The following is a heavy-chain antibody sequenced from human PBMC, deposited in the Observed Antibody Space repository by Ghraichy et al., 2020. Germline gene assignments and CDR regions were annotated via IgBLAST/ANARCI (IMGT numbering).Heavy chain of an antibody. Sequence: GESLRLSCAVSGLTVSSNYMTWVRQAPGKGLEWVSVIYSDGSHYYEESVMGRCTISRDNSKNTLYLQMNSLTAEDTAVYYCARASKGANYHYYIMDVWGQGTTVTVSS. J-gene: IGHJ6*02. CDR3: ARASKGANYHYYIMDV. D-gene: IGHD4/OR15-4a*01. V-gene: IGHV3-53*01. CDR2: IYSDGSH. CDR1: GLTVSSNY.